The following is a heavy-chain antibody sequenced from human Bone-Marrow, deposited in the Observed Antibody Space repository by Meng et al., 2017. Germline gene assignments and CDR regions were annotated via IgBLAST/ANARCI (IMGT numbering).Heavy chain of an antibody. J-gene: IGHJ2*01. CDR2: IKCDGSRK. V-gene: IGHV3-52*01. D-gene: IGHD3-22*01. CDR1: GFTFGSYA. CDR3: ARVWILYEYDSSGYYKIPNWYFDL. Sequence: GESLKISCAASGFTFGSYAMHWVCQAPERGLEWVADIKCDGSRKYYVDSVKGRLTISRDNAKNSLYLQVNSLRVEDMTVYYCARVWILYEYDSSGYYKIPNWYFDLWGRGTLVTVSS.